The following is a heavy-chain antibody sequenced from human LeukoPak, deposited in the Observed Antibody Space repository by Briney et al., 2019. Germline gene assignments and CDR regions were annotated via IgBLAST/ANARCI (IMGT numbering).Heavy chain of an antibody. CDR1: GFTFSSYS. V-gene: IGHV3-23*01. CDR2: ISGSGGST. CDR3: AKASGYSYGYYMDV. D-gene: IGHD5-18*01. J-gene: IGHJ6*03. Sequence: PGGSLRLSCAASGFTFSSYSMNWVRQAPGKGLEWVSGISGSGGSTYYADSVKGRFTISRDNSKNTLYLQMNSLRAEDTAVYYCAKASGYSYGYYMDVWGKGTTVTVSS.